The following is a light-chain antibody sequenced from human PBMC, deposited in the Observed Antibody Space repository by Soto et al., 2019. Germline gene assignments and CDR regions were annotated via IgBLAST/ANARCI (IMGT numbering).Light chain of an antibody. Sequence: EIVLTQSPGTLSLSPGERATLSCRASQSVSSSYLAWNQQKPGQAPRLLIYDASRATGIPDRFSGSGSGTDFTLTITRLEPEDFAVYYCQHYGTSALFGPGTKVDI. V-gene: IGKV3-20*01. J-gene: IGKJ3*01. CDR1: QSVSSSY. CDR2: DAS. CDR3: QHYGTSAL.